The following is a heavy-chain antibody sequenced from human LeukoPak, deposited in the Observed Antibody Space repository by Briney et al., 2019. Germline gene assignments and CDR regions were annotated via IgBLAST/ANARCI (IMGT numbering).Heavy chain of an antibody. Sequence: ASVKVSCKASGGTFSSYSITWVRQAPGQGLEGMGGIMPLFNTANYAQQFQGRVTITTDESTSTAYMELSSLRFEDTAMYYCARVDRHHYYLDVWGKGTTVTVSS. CDR2: IMPLFNTA. CDR1: GGTFSSYS. CDR3: ARVDRHHYYLDV. J-gene: IGHJ6*03. V-gene: IGHV1-69*05.